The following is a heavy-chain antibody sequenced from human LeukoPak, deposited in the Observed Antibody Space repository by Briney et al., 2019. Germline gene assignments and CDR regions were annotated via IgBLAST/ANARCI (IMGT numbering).Heavy chain of an antibody. D-gene: IGHD6-19*01. CDR2: IIPIFGTA. J-gene: IGHJ4*02. CDR3: ARVGGSGWSPDFDY. Sequence: GSSVKVSCKASGGTFSSYAISWVRQAPGQGLEWMGGIIPIFGTANYAQKFQGRVTITADESTSTAYMELSSLRPEDTAVYYCARVGGSGWSPDFDYWAREPWSPSPQ. V-gene: IGHV1-69*01. CDR1: GGTFSSYA.